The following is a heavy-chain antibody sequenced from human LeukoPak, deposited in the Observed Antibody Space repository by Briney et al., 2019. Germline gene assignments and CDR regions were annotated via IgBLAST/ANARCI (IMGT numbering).Heavy chain of an antibody. CDR3: ARASYSYDINGWVPFDY. D-gene: IGHD3-22*01. CDR2: IYTSGST. J-gene: IGHJ4*02. CDR1: GNSISSGDNY. Sequence: SQTLSLTCTVPGNSISSGDNYWSWIRQPAGKGLEWIGRIYTSGSTNYNPSLKSRVTISGDTSKNQFSLRLSSVTAADTAVYYCARASYSYDINGWVPFDYWGQGTLVTVSS. V-gene: IGHV4-61*02.